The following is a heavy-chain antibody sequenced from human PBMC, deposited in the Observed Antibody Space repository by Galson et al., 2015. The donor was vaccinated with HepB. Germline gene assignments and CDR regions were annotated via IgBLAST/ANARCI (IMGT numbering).Heavy chain of an antibody. J-gene: IGHJ3*02. D-gene: IGHD3-22*01. CDR3: AGYDSSGLIPFDI. CDR1: GYTFTDYY. Sequence: SVKVSCKASGYTFTDYYVHWVRQAPGQGLEWMGWINPNSGGTNYAQKFQGRVTMTRDTSISTAYMELSRLRYDDTAVYFCAGYDSSGLIPFDIWGQGTMVTVAS. V-gene: IGHV1-2*02. CDR2: INPNSGGT.